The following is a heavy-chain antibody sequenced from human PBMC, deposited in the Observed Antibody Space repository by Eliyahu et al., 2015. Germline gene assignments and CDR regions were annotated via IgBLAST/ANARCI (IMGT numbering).Heavy chain of an antibody. J-gene: IGHJ4*02. CDR2: IYTSGST. CDR1: GXXISSYX. D-gene: IGHD3-10*01. CDR3: ARGYGSGSYWPFDY. V-gene: IGHV4-4*07. Sequence: QVQLQESGPGLVKPSETLSLTCTVSGXXISSYXWSWIRQPAGKGLEWIGRIYTSGSTNYNPSLKSRVTMSVDTSKNQFSLKLSSVTAADTAVYYCARGYGSGSYWPFDYWGQGTLVTVSS.